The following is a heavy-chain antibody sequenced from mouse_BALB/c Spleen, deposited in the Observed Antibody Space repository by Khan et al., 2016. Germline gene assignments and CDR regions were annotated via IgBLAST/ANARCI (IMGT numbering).Heavy chain of an antibody. CDR2: INPDSSTI. D-gene: IGHD3-3*01. CDR3: ARDSRNPY. V-gene: IGHV4-1*02. J-gene: IGHJ3*01. Sequence: EVQLLESGGGLVQPGGSLKLSCAASGFDFSRYWMSWVRQAPGKGLEWIGEINPDSSTINYTPSRKDKFIIYRDNAKNTLYLHMSKVRSEDTAHSYFARDSRNPYWLHGTLVPVSA. CDR1: GFDFSRYW.